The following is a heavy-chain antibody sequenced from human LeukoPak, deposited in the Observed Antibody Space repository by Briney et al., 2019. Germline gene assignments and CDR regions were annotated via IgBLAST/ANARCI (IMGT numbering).Heavy chain of an antibody. Sequence: ASVKVSCKASGYTFTDYYMHWVRQAPGHGLEWLGWINPNSGGTNYAQKFQGRVTMTRDTSISTAYMQLSRLRSDDTAVYYCAREYYDSSAYNQEAIDYWGQGTLVTVSS. V-gene: IGHV1-2*02. CDR3: AREYYDSSAYNQEAIDY. CDR2: INPNSGGT. J-gene: IGHJ4*02. CDR1: GYTFTDYY. D-gene: IGHD3-22*01.